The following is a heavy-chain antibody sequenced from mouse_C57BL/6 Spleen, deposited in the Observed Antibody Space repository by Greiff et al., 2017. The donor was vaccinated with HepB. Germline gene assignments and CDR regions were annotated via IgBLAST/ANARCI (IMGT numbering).Heavy chain of an antibody. J-gene: IGHJ2*01. CDR3: ARYGLGGADYGDY. V-gene: IGHV1-52*01. D-gene: IGHD1-1*02. CDR1: GYTFTSYW. CDR2: IDPSDSET. Sequence: VVRPGSSVKLSCKASGYTFTSYWMHWVKQRPIPGLDWIGNIDPSDSETHYNQKFKDKATLTVDKSASTAYMQLSSLTSEDSAVDYCARYGLGGADYGDYWGQGTTLTVAS.